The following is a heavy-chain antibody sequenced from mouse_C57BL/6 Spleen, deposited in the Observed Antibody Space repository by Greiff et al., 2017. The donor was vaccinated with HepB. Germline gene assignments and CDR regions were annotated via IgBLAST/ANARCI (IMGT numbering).Heavy chain of an antibody. Sequence: VQLQESGAELARPGASVKMSCKASGYTFTSYTMHWVKQRPGQGLEWIGYINPSSGYTKYNQKFKDKATLTADKSSSTAYMQLSSLTSEDSAVYYCARTAYYSNYPYAMDYWGQGTSVTVSS. V-gene: IGHV1-4*01. J-gene: IGHJ4*01. CDR2: INPSSGYT. D-gene: IGHD2-5*01. CDR1: GYTFTSYT. CDR3: ARTAYYSNYPYAMDY.